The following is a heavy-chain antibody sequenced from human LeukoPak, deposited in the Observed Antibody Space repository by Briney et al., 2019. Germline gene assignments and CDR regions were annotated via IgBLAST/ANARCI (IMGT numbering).Heavy chain of an antibody. V-gene: IGHV4-59*08. CDR2: IYYSGST. CDR3: ALCPDY. J-gene: IGHJ4*02. D-gene: IGHD5/OR15-5a*01. Sequence: SETLSLTCTVSGGSMSPYHWGWIRQPPGKGLEWTGYIYYSGSTNYNPSLNSRVTISVDTSKNQFSLRLSSVTAADTAVYYCALCPDYWGQGTLVTVSS. CDR1: GGSMSPYH.